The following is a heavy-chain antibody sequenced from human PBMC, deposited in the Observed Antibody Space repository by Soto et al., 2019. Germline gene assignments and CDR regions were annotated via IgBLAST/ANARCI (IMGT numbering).Heavy chain of an antibody. Sequence: GGSLRLSCAASGFPFSSYAMNLVRQAPGKGLEWVSLIVMGGDDTYYADSVEGRFTISRDNSKNTLFLQMNSLRADDTAVYYCAKAEGSNYGNEYHQHWGQGTVITVSS. CDR2: IVMGGDDT. D-gene: IGHD4-4*01. V-gene: IGHV3-23*03. CDR3: AKAEGSNYGNEYHQH. CDR1: GFPFSSYA. J-gene: IGHJ1*01.